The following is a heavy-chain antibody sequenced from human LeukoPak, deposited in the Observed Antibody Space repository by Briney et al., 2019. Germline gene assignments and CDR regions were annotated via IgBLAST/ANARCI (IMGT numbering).Heavy chain of an antibody. Sequence: GGSLRLSCAASGFTLSSTWMSWVRQAPGKGLEWVANIKQDGSDEYCLDSVKGRFIISRDNGKNSLYLQMSTLTTEDTAVYYCAMGQQLVPFDYWGQGTLVTVSS. CDR3: AMGQQLVPFDY. V-gene: IGHV3-7*01. CDR2: IKQDGSDE. D-gene: IGHD6-13*01. J-gene: IGHJ4*02. CDR1: GFTLSSTW.